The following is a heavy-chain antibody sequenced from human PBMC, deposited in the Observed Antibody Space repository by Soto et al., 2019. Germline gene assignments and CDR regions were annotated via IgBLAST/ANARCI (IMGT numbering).Heavy chain of an antibody. CDR1: GFTVSSDY. Sequence: GGSLRLSCAASGFTVSSDYMSWVRQAPGKGLEWVSVIYSGGSTYYADSVRGRFTISRDNSKNTLYLQMNSLRAGDTAVYYCASYCNSTTCRHGMDVCGQGTPVPVSS. J-gene: IGHJ6*02. D-gene: IGHD2-2*01. CDR2: IYSGGST. V-gene: IGHV3-53*01. CDR3: ASYCNSTTCRHGMDV.